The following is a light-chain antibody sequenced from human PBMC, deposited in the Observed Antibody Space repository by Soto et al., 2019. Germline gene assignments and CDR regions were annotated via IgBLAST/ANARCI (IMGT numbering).Light chain of an antibody. Sequence: DIVMTQSPDSLAVSLGERATINCKSSQSVLYSSNNKNYLAWYQQKPGQPPKLLIYWASTRESGVPDRFSGRGSGTDFPLTISSLQAEDVAVYYCQQYYGTPLTFGQGTKLEIK. J-gene: IGKJ2*01. CDR1: QSVLYSSNNKNY. V-gene: IGKV4-1*01. CDR3: QQYYGTPLT. CDR2: WAS.